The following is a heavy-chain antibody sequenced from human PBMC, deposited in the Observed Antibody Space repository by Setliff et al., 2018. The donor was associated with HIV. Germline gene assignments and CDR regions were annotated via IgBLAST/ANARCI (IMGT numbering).Heavy chain of an antibody. CDR1: GFTFSDYY. D-gene: IGHD6-13*01. J-gene: IGHJ6*03. CDR3: ARVYSSSWLAYYYYYMDV. V-gene: IGHV3-11*05. Sequence: GGSLRLSCAASGFTFSDYYMSWIRQAPGKGLEWVSYISSSSSYTNYADSVKGRFTISRDNAKNSLYLQMNSLRAEDTAVYYCARVYSSSWLAYYYYYMDVWGKGTTVTVSS. CDR2: ISSSSSYT.